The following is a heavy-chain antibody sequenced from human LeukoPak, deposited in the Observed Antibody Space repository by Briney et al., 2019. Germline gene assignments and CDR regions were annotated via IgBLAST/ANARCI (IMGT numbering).Heavy chain of an antibody. CDR3: VREGYPNWFDP. CDR2: IIPIFGTA. CDR1: GGTFSSYA. V-gene: IGHV1-69*05. Sequence: EASVKVSCKASGGTFSSYAISWVRQAPGQGLEWMGGIIPIFGTANYAQKFQGRVTITTDESTSTAYMELSSLRSEDTAVYYCVREGYPNWFDPWGQGTLVTVSS. J-gene: IGHJ5*02. D-gene: IGHD1-1*01.